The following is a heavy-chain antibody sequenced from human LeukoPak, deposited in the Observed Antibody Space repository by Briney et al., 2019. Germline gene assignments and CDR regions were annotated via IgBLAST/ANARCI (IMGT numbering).Heavy chain of an antibody. V-gene: IGHV3-11*06. J-gene: IGHJ4*02. Sequence: GGSLRLSCAASRFTFNEYYKSCLRQAPGKGLEWVSYISSSSYTNYADSVKGRFTISRDNSKNQLYLQMNSLRAEDTAVYYCAKDSYGSGSYFDYWGQGTLVTVSS. CDR2: ISSSSYT. CDR3: AKDSYGSGSYFDY. D-gene: IGHD3-10*01. CDR1: RFTFNEYY.